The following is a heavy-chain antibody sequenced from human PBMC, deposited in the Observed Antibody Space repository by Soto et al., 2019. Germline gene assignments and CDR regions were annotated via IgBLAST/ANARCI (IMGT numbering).Heavy chain of an antibody. CDR2: IYYSGST. Sequence: SETLSLTCTVSGGSISSGDYYWSWIRQHPGKGLEWIGYIYYSGSTYYNPSLKSRVTISVDTSKNQFSLKLSSVTAADTAVYYCARWWSASRQGFHPWGQGTLVTVSS. J-gene: IGHJ5*02. CDR1: GGSISSGDYY. V-gene: IGHV4-31*03. CDR3: ARWWSASRQGFHP. D-gene: IGHD3-3*01.